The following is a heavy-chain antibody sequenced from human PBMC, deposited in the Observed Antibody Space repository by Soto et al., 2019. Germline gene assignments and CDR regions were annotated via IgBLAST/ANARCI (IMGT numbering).Heavy chain of an antibody. D-gene: IGHD6-13*01. J-gene: IGHJ4*02. Sequence: GGSLRLSCAASGFTFSSYAMSWVRQAPGKGLEWVSAISGSGGSTYYADSVKGRFTISRDNSKNTLYLQMNSLRAEDTAVYYCAKGEMGLYSSSWAYYFDYWGQGTLVTVSS. CDR3: AKGEMGLYSSSWAYYFDY. CDR2: ISGSGGST. V-gene: IGHV3-23*01. CDR1: GFTFSSYA.